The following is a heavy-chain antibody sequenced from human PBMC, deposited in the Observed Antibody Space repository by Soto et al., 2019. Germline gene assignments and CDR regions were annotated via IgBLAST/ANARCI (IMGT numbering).Heavy chain of an antibody. J-gene: IGHJ5*02. Sequence: AETLSLTCTVSGGSISSYYWSWIRQPPGKGLEWIGYIYYSGSTNYNPSLKSRVTISVDTSKNQFSLKLSSVTAADTAVYYCATTMVRGGWFDPWGQGTLVTVSS. V-gene: IGHV4-59*12. CDR1: GGSISSYY. CDR3: ATTMVRGGWFDP. D-gene: IGHD3-10*01. CDR2: IYYSGST.